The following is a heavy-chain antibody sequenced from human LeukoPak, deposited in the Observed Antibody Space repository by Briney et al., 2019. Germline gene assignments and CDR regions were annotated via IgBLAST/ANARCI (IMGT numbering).Heavy chain of an antibody. Sequence: GGSLRLSCAASGFTVSSNYMSWVRQAPGKGLVWVSCINSDGSSPSYADSVKGRFTISGDNAKNTVYLQMNSLRAEDTAVYYCARWGSGGWYPMDVWGQGTTVTVSS. CDR1: GFTVSSNY. CDR3: ARWGSGGWYPMDV. J-gene: IGHJ6*02. V-gene: IGHV3-74*01. CDR2: INSDGSSP. D-gene: IGHD6-19*01.